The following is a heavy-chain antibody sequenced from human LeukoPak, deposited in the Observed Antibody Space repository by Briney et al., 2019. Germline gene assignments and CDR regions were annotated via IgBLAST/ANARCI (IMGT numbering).Heavy chain of an antibody. CDR1: AFAFARHW. CDR2: IRQDGGEK. Sequence: GGPLRLSCVASAFAFARHWMSWVRQAPGKPLEWVATIRQDGGEKYYLDSVKGRFIISRDNARNSLSLQMDSLRVEDTAVYYCARLSGESTIYDYWGQGTLVTVSS. CDR3: ARLSGESTIYDY. D-gene: IGHD5/OR15-5a*01. V-gene: IGHV3-7*01. J-gene: IGHJ4*02.